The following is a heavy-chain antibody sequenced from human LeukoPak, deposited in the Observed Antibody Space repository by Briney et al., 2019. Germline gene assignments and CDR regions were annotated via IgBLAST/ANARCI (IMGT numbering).Heavy chain of an antibody. Sequence: PSETLSLTCTVSGGSVSSGGYSWSWIRQPPGKGLEWIGYVYHSGSTYYNPSLKSRVTISVDRSKNQFSLKLSSVTAADTAVYYCARVRATIHSYYFDYWAQGTLVTVSS. J-gene: IGHJ4*02. D-gene: IGHD5-12*01. V-gene: IGHV4-30-2*01. CDR3: ARVRATIHSYYFDY. CDR1: GGSVSSGGYS. CDR2: VYHSGST.